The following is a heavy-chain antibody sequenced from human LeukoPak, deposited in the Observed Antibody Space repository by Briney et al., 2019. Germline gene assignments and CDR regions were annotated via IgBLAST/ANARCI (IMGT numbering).Heavy chain of an antibody. V-gene: IGHV3-48*01. CDR1: GFTFSSYG. Sequence: PGGSLRLSCAASGFTFSSYGMNWVRQAPGKGLEWVSYISGRSRTIYYADSVRGRFTISRDNAWNSLYLQMNSLRAEDTAVYYCARETPIASWGQGTLVTVSS. J-gene: IGHJ4*02. CDR3: ARETPIAS. CDR2: ISGRSRTI. D-gene: IGHD2-15*01.